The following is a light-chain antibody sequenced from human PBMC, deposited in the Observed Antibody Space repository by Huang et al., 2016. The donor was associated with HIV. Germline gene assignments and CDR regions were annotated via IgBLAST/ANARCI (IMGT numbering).Light chain of an antibody. CDR3: QQSYSALSS. CDR1: QSISTY. CDR2: SES. J-gene: IGKJ5*01. Sequence: IQMTQSPTSLSASVGDRVSINCRASQSISTYLNWYQQKPGKAPKLLISSESSLHSGVPSRFSGSGSVADFTLTIKCLQLDDFATYYCQQSYSALSSFGPGTRL. V-gene: IGKV1-39*01.